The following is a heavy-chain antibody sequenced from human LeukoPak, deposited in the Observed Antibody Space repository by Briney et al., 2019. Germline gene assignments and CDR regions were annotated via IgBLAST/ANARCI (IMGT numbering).Heavy chain of an antibody. V-gene: IGHV3-74*01. CDR1: GFTFSSYA. Sequence: GGSLRLSCAASGFTFSSYAMSWVRQAPGKGLVWVSRINSDGSSTSYADSVKGRFTISRDNAKNTLYLQMNSLRAEDTAVYYCASWYDWNDFDYWGQGTLVTVSS. CDR2: INSDGSST. CDR3: ASWYDWNDFDY. J-gene: IGHJ4*02. D-gene: IGHD1-1*01.